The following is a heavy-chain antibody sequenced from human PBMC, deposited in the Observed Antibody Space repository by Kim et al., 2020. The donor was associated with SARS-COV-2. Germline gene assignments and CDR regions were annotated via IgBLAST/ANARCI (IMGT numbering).Heavy chain of an antibody. V-gene: IGHV1-69*04. Sequence: SVKVSCKASGGTFSSYAISCVRQAPGQGLEWMGRIIPILGIANYAQKFQGRVTITADKSTSTAYMELSSLRSEDTAVYYCARDESSDSSGYYFYYYYYMDVWGKGTTVTVSS. CDR3: ARDESSDSSGYYFYYYYYMDV. D-gene: IGHD3-22*01. J-gene: IGHJ6*03. CDR1: GGTFSSYA. CDR2: IIPILGIA.